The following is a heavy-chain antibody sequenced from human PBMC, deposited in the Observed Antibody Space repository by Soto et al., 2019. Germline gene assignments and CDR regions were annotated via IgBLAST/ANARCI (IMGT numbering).Heavy chain of an antibody. J-gene: IGHJ6*02. Sequence: QVQLQESGPGLVKPSGALSLTCAVSGGSISSSNWWSWVRQPPGKGLEWIGEIFHNGNTYSNPSLTGRVTMSVDKSKNQFFLNLNPVTTADTAVYYCASRSYAMDVWGQGTTVTVSS. CDR2: IFHNGNT. CDR1: GGSISSSNW. CDR3: ASRSYAMDV. V-gene: IGHV4-4*02.